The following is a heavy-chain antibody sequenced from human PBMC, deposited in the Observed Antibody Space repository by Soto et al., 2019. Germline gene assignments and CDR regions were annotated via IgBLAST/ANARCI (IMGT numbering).Heavy chain of an antibody. Sequence: QVQLVQSGAEVKKPGASVKVSCKASGYRFTSQTIHWVRQAPGQRPEWMGWIIVGSGNTRYSQNLQGRLTITRDTSPNTVHMDLSSLRSEDTAVYYCARLRFCGGDTCYPLHIWGQGTNVIVSS. J-gene: IGHJ3*02. D-gene: IGHD2-21*01. CDR1: GYRFTSQT. V-gene: IGHV1-3*01. CDR3: ARLRFCGGDTCYPLHI. CDR2: IIVGSGNT.